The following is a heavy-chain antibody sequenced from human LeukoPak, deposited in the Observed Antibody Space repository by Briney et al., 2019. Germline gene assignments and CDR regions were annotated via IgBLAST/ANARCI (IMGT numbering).Heavy chain of an antibody. Sequence: ASVKVSCKASGGTFSSYAISWVRQAPGQGLEWMGGIIPIFGTANYAQKFQGRVTITADESTSTAYMELSSLRSEDTAVYYCAKDLRGQLALDLWGQGTLVTVSS. D-gene: IGHD3/OR15-3a*01. CDR1: GGTFSSYA. V-gene: IGHV1-69*13. CDR2: IIPIFGTA. J-gene: IGHJ4*02. CDR3: AKDLRGQLALDL.